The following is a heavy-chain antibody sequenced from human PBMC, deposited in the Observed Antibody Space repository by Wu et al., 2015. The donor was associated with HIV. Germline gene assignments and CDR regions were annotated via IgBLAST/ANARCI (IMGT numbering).Heavy chain of an antibody. CDR2: INPNSGGT. D-gene: IGHD3-10*01. J-gene: IGHJ5*02. CDR3: ASPFGSGP. Sequence: QVQLVQSGAEVKNPGASVKVSCKASGYTFTDYYLHWVRHTPGQGLEWTGWINPNSGGTNYAQKFQGRVTMTRDTSISTAYMELSRLRSDDTAIYYCASPFGSGPWGQGTLVTVSS. V-gene: IGHV1-2*02. CDR1: GYTFTDYY.